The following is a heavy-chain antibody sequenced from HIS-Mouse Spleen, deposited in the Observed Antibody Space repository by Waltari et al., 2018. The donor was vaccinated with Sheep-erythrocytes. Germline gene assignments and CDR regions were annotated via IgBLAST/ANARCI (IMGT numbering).Heavy chain of an antibody. Sequence: QLQLQESGPGLVKPSETLSLTCTVSGGSISSSSYYWGWIRQPPGKGLEWIGSSYYSGSTYYNPALKIRVTISVDTSKNQFSLKLSSVTAADTAVYYCARVPPGYYDFWSGPTGPRWFDPWGQGTLVTVSS. V-gene: IGHV4-39*07. CDR2: SYYSGST. CDR3: ARVPPGYYDFWSGPTGPRWFDP. CDR1: GGSISSSSYY. J-gene: IGHJ5*02. D-gene: IGHD3-3*01.